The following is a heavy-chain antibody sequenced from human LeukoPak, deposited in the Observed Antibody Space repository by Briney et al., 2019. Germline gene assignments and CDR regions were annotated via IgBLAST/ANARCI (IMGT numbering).Heavy chain of an antibody. D-gene: IGHD2-2*01. CDR3: ARGYCSSTSCYLNPRYYYYYGMDV. V-gene: IGHV1-8*01. CDR2: MNPNSGNT. CDR1: GYTFTSYD. J-gene: IGHJ6*02. Sequence: ASVTVSCKASGYTFTSYDINWVRQATGQGLEWMGWMNPNSGNTGYAQKFQGRVTMTRNTSISTAYMELSSLRSEDTAVYYCARGYCSSTSCYLNPRYYYYYGMDVWGQGTTVTVSS.